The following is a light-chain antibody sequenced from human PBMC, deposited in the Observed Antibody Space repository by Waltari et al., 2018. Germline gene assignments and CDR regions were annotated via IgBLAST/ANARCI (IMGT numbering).Light chain of an antibody. CDR1: QSVLYSSNNKNY. Sequence: DIVMTQSPDSLAVSLGERATINCKSSQSVLYSSNNKNYLAWYQQKPGQPPKLLIYGASTRESGVPDRFSGSGSGTDFTLTISSLQAEDVAVYYCQQYYTSPQLTFGGDQGGDQT. J-gene: IGKJ4*01. CDR2: GAS. CDR3: QQYYTSPQLT. V-gene: IGKV4-1*01.